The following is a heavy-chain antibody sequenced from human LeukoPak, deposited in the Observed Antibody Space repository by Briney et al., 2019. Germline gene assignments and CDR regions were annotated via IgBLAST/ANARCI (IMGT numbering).Heavy chain of an antibody. V-gene: IGHV4-39*01. Sequence: KASETLSLTCTVSGGSISSSSYDWGWIRQPPGKGLEWIGSIYYSGSTYYNPSLKSRVTISVDTSKNQFSLKLSSVTAADTAVYYCARRPKNYYYDTTYYFDYWGQGTLVTVSS. D-gene: IGHD3-22*01. CDR2: IYYSGST. J-gene: IGHJ4*02. CDR3: ARRPKNYYYDTTYYFDY. CDR1: GGSISSSSYD.